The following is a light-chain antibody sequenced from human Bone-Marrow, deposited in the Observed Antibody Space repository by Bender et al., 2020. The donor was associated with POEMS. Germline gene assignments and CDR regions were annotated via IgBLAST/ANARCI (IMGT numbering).Light chain of an antibody. CDR3: CSYAGSDIFVV. Sequence: QSALTQPASVSGSPGQSITISCTGTSSDVGSFNLVSWYQQHPGKAPKLMIYAVTKRPSGISNRFSGSKSGNTASLTISGLQAEDEADYYCCSYAGSDIFVVFGGGTKLSVL. CDR2: AVT. CDR1: SSDVGSFNL. V-gene: IGLV2-23*02. J-gene: IGLJ2*01.